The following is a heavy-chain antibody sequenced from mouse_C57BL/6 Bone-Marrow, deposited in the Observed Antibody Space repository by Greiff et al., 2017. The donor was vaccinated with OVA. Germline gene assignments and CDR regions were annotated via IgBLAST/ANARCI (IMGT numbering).Heavy chain of an antibody. CDR2: ISSGGSYT. D-gene: IGHD1-1*01. J-gene: IGHJ1*03. CDR3: ASSIYYYGRRYFDV. CDR1: GFTFSSYG. V-gene: IGHV5-6*01. Sequence: EVQLQESGGDLVKPGGSLKLSCAASGFTFSSYGMSWVRQTPDKRLEWVATISSGGSYTYYPDSVKGRFTISRDNAKNTLYMQMSILKSEDTAMYYCASSIYYYGRRYFDVWGTGTTVTVSS.